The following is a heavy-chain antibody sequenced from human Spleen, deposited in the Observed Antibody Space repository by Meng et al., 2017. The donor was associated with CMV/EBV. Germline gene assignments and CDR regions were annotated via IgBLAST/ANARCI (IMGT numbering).Heavy chain of an antibody. D-gene: IGHD6-13*01. CDR3: ARSSSWSYGYYYGMDV. Sequence: ASVKVLCVASVYTFTDYYIHWLRRAPGQGLEWMGRLDPNSGGTNYAEKFQGRVTMTRDTSITTAYMELRRLRSDDTAVYYCARSSSWSYGYYYGMDVWGQGTTVTVSS. J-gene: IGHJ6*02. V-gene: IGHV1-2*06. CDR1: VYTFTDYY. CDR2: LDPNSGGT.